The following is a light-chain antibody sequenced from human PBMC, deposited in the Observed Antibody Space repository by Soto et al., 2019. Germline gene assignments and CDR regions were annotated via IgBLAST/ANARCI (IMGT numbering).Light chain of an antibody. CDR3: QQTFSTPCT. CDR2: AAS. J-gene: IGKJ3*01. Sequence: DIQMTQSPSSLSASVGDRVTITCRASQSISRYLNWYQQKPGKAPNLLIYAASSLQSGVPSRFTGSGSGTDFTLTITSLQPEDFATYFCQQTFSTPCTFGPGTKVDIK. V-gene: IGKV1-39*01. CDR1: QSISRY.